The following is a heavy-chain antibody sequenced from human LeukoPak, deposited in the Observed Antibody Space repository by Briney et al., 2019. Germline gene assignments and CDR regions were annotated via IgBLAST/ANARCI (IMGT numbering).Heavy chain of an antibody. CDR3: ATSRGYCSSTSCRDDYYFDY. Sequence: ASVKVSCKASGYTFTSYYMHWVRQAPGQGLEWMGWINPNSGGTNYAQKFQGRVTMTRDTSISTAYMDLSRLRSDDTAVYYCATSRGYCSSTSCRDDYYFDYWGQGTLVTVSP. J-gene: IGHJ4*02. D-gene: IGHD2-2*01. CDR2: INPNSGGT. V-gene: IGHV1-2*02. CDR1: GYTFTSYY.